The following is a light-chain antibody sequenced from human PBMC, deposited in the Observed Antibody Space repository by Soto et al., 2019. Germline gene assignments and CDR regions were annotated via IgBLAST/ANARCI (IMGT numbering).Light chain of an antibody. J-gene: IGKJ5*01. CDR2: DIS. V-gene: IGKV3-20*01. Sequence: EIVLTQSSATLSLSPGERATLSCRASQSVTSNALAWYQQKPGQAPRLLIYDISSRATGIPDRFSGSVSGTDFTLTITRLEPEDFAVFYCQQYGSSEIIFGQGTRLEIK. CDR3: QQYGSSEII. CDR1: QSVTSNA.